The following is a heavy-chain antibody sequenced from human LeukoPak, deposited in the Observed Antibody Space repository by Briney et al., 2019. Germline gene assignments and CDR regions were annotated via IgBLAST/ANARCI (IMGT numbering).Heavy chain of an antibody. J-gene: IGHJ6*02. V-gene: IGHV4-31*03. Sequence: PSETLSLTCTVSGGSISSGGYYWSWIRQHPGKGLEWIGYIYYSGSTYYNPSLKSRVTISVDTSKNQFSLKLSSVTAADTAVYYCAREMTGTPSHYYYYYGMDVWGQGTTVTVSS. CDR2: IYYSGST. CDR3: AREMTGTPSHYYYYYGMDV. CDR1: GGSISSGGYY. D-gene: IGHD1-14*01.